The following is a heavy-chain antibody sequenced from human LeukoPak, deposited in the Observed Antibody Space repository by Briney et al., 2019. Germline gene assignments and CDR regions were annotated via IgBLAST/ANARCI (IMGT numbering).Heavy chain of an antibody. CDR1: GGSISSYY. Sequence: SETLSLTCTVSGGSISSYYWSWIRQPPGRGLEWIAYIYYTGKTNYNPSLKSRVSISVDASENQFSLRLNSVTAADTAIYYCARAYSSSSATLGYWGQGTLVTVSS. CDR2: IYYTGKT. D-gene: IGHD6-6*01. J-gene: IGHJ4*02. CDR3: ARAYSSSSATLGY. V-gene: IGHV4-59*01.